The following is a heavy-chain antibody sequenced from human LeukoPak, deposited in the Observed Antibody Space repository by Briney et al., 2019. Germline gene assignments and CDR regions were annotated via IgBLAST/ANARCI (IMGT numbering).Heavy chain of an antibody. CDR1: GGSISGGAYY. D-gene: IGHD2-2*01. CDR3: ARERSTSCYDI. J-gene: IGHJ3*02. Sequence: SETLSLTRTVSGGSISGGAYYWSWIRHPPRKGLEWIGYIYYSGSTYYNPSLKSRVTISVGTSKNQFSLKLSSVTAADTAVYYCARERSTSCYDIWGQGTMVTVSS. CDR2: IYYSGST. V-gene: IGHV4-30-4*08.